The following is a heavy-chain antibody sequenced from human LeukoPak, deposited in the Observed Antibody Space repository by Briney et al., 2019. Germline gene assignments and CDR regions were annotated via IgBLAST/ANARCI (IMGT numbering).Heavy chain of an antibody. V-gene: IGHV3-9*01. D-gene: IGHD6-13*01. CDR1: GFMFNDYA. J-gene: IGHJ2*01. CDR2: ISWNSGNM. Sequence: GGSLRLSCAPSGFMFNDYALHWVRQAPGKGLEWVSSISWNSGNMYYVDSVKGRFTISRDNAKNSLSLQMNGLKPEDTALYYCAKGPGLGAGKRYLDLWGRGTLVIVSS. CDR3: AKGPGLGAGKRYLDL.